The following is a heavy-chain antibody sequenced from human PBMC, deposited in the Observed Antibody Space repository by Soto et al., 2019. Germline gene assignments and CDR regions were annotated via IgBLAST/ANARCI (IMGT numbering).Heavy chain of an antibody. J-gene: IGHJ6*02. CDR2: LTANGPNT. CDR3: AKGLGNAKEV. D-gene: IGHD2-8*01. CDR1: GFNCGSYG. Sequence: EVPSLESGGGLVQPGGSLRLSCSASGFNCGSYGMSWVRQAPGKGLERVSGLTANGPNTYYTDSVKSRFTTSRDNCRNTVYFQMSAVRVEDTALFHCAKGLGNAKEVRGQGAAGTVSS. V-gene: IGHV3-23*01.